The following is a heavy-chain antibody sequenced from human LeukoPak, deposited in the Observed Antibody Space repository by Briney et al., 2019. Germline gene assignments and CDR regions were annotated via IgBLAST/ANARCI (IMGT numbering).Heavy chain of an antibody. CDR1: GFTVSSNY. D-gene: IGHD6-13*01. J-gene: IGHJ4*02. Sequence: PGGSLRLSCAASGFTVSSNYMSWVRQAPGKGLEWVSGISGSGGSTYYADSVKGRFTISRDNSKNTLYLQMNSLRAEDTAVYYCAKSRSSSWSSDNYWGQGTLVTVSS. CDR3: AKSRSSSWSSDNY. CDR2: ISGSGGST. V-gene: IGHV3-23*01.